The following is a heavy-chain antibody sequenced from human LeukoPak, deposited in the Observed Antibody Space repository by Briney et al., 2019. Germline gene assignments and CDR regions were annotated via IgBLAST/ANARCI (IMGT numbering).Heavy chain of an antibody. J-gene: IGHJ3*02. Sequence: GGSLRLSCAASGFTFSSCWMNWFRQAPGKGLEWVGNINQEGSEKHYVNSVRGRFTISRDNAKNSLYLQMNSLRAEDTAVYYCARPRGQADAFDIWGQGTMVTVSS. CDR1: GFTFSSCW. V-gene: IGHV3-7*01. CDR2: INQEGSEK. D-gene: IGHD3-16*01. CDR3: ARPRGQADAFDI.